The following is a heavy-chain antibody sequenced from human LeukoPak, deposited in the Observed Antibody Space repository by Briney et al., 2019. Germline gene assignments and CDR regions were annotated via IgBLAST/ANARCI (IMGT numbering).Heavy chain of an antibody. CDR2: TYYRSNWYN. V-gene: IGHV6-1*01. CDR3: ARGPRTTNDAFDI. CDR1: GDSVSSNSAA. Sequence: SQTLSLTCAISGDSVSSNSAAWNWIRQSPSRGLEWLVSTYYRSNWYNDYAVSVKSRITINPDTSKHQFCLQLNAVTPEDTAVYYCARGPRTTNDAFDIWGQGTMVTVSS. J-gene: IGHJ3*02. D-gene: IGHD1-1*01.